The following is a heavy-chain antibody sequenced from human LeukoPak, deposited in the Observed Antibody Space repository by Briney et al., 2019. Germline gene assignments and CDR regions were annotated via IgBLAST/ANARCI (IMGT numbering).Heavy chain of an antibody. D-gene: IGHD4-17*01. CDR1: GGTFSGYA. J-gene: IGHJ3*02. V-gene: IGHV1-69*04. CDR3: ASAVDGDGDYVGGMGAFDM. Sequence: EASVKVSCKASGGTFSGYAISWVRQAPGQGLEWMGRIIPIFGIANYAQKFQGRVTITADKSTSTAYMELSSLRSEDTAVYYCASAVDGDGDYVGGMGAFDMGGRGTIHTVSS. CDR2: IIPIFGIA.